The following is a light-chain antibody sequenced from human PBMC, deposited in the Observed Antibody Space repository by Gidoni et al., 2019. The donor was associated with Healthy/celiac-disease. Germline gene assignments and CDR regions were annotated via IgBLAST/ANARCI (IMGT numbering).Light chain of an antibody. V-gene: IGLV2-14*01. CDR1: SSDVGCYTY. CDR2: DVS. Sequence: QSALTQPASVSGSPGQSITSSCTGTSSDVGCYTYVSWYQQPPGKAPKLMIYDVSNRPSGVSNRFSGSKSGNTASLTISGLQAEDEADYYCSSYTSSSTRVVVGGGTKLTVL. CDR3: SSYTSSSTRVV. J-gene: IGLJ2*01.